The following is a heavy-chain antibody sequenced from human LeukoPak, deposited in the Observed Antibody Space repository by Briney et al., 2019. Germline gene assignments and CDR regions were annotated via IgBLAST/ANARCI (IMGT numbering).Heavy chain of an antibody. CDR2: INPNSGGT. J-gene: IGHJ5*02. Sequence: ASVKVSCKASGYTFTGYYMHWVRQAPGQGLEWMGWINPNSGGTNYAQKFRGRVTMTRDASISTAYMELSRLRSDDTAVYYCARDNYFIAAAAGWFDPWGQGTLVTVSS. CDR1: GYTFTGYY. V-gene: IGHV1-2*02. D-gene: IGHD6-13*01. CDR3: ARDNYFIAAAAGWFDP.